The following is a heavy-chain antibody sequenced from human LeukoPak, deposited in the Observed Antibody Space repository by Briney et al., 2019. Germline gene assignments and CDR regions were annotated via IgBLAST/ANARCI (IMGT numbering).Heavy chain of an antibody. D-gene: IGHD4-17*01. J-gene: IGHJ4*02. Sequence: SETLSLTCTVSGGSISSGDYYWSWIRQPPGKGLEWIGYIYYSGSTYYNPSLKSRVTISVDKSKNQFSLKLSSVTAADTAVYYCARGGDPNYFDYWGQGTLVTVSS. CDR2: IYYSGST. V-gene: IGHV4-30-4*01. CDR1: GGSISSGDYY. CDR3: ARGGDPNYFDY.